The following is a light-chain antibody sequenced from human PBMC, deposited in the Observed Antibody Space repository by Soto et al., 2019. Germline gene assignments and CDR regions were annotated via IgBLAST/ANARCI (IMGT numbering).Light chain of an antibody. CDR2: WAS. CDR1: QNLLYSSNNKNY. V-gene: IGKV4-1*01. J-gene: IGKJ2*01. Sequence: DIVMTQSPDSLAVSLGERATINCKSSQNLLYSSNNKNYLVWYQQKPGQPPKLLVYWASTRESGVPDRFSGSGSGTDFTLNISSLQAEDVAVYYCQQYYNLPYTFGQGTKLEIK. CDR3: QQYYNLPYT.